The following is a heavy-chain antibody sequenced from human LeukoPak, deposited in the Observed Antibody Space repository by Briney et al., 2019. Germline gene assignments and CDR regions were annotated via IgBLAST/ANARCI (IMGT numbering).Heavy chain of an antibody. CDR3: AREVDRSFGY. CDR1: GLRLTGFC. V-gene: IGHV3-7*01. CDR2: INQESTEA. J-gene: IGHJ4*02. Sequence: GGPLRLPCGPSGLRLTGFCMRCVPRARGKGAEWVANINQESTEAYYVDSGRGRFTISRDNAKNSLSLQMNSLKVEDKAVYYCAREVDRSFGYWGQGNLVTVSS. D-gene: IGHD2-15*01.